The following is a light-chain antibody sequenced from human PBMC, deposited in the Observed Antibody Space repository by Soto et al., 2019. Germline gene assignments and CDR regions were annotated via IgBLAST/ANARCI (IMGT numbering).Light chain of an antibody. J-gene: IGLJ2*01. CDR3: QAWDSSTVV. CDR2: QDT. CDR1: KLGDRY. V-gene: IGLV3-1*01. Sequence: SYELTQPPSVSVSPGQTASITCSGDKLGDRYVCWYQQKPGHSPVLVIYQDTKRPSGIPERFSGSNSGNTATLTISGTQAMDEADYCCQAWDSSTVVFGGGTKLTVL.